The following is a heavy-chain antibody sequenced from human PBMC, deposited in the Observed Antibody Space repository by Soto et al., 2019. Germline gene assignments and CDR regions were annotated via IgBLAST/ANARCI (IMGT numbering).Heavy chain of an antibody. CDR3: AREGQEYSSSWYPD. J-gene: IGHJ4*02. CDR1: GGSISSGGYY. CDR2: IYYSGST. Sequence: SETLSLTCTVSGGSISSGGYYWSWIRQHPGKGLEWIGYIYYSGSTYYNPSLKSRVTISVDTSKNQFSLKLSSVTAADTAVYYCAREGQEYSSSWYPDWGQGTLVTVSS. V-gene: IGHV4-31*03. D-gene: IGHD6-13*01.